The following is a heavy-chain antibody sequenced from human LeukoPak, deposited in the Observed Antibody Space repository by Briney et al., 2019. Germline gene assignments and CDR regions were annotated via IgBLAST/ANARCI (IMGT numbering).Heavy chain of an antibody. CDR2: IYTSGST. CDR1: GGSISSYY. D-gene: IGHD6-19*01. J-gene: IGHJ5*02. CDR3: ASTIAVAGRNGFYP. V-gene: IGHV4-4*07. Sequence: SETLSLTCTVSGGSISSYYWSWVRQPAGKGLEWIGRIYTSGSTNYNPSLTSRVTMSVDTSKNQFSLTLSSGTAAYTAVYYWASTIAVAGRNGFYPWGQGTLGTVSS.